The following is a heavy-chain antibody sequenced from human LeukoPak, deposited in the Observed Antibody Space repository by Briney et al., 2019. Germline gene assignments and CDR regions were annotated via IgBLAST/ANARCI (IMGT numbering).Heavy chain of an antibody. CDR2: IDNSGNT. CDR3: ARDFFHRHCTSTSCQTLDV. D-gene: IGHD2-2*01. V-gene: IGHV4-61*01. J-gene: IGHJ6*04. CDR1: GGSVSSGRDF. Sequence: SETLSLTCTVSGGSVSSGRDFWSWIRQPPGKGLEWIGYIDNSGNTNYNPSLNSRVTISVDTSKNQFSLNLSSVTAADTAVYYCARDFFHRHCTSTSCQTLDVWGKGTTVTVSS.